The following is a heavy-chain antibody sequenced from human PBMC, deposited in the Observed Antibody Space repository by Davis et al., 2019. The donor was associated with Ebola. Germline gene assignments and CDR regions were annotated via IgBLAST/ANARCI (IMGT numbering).Heavy chain of an antibody. V-gene: IGHV3-74*01. CDR3: VREVAAGDY. J-gene: IGHJ4*02. CDR2: INSDGSST. CDR1: GFTFSSYA. Sequence: GESLKISCAASGFTFSSYAMSWVRQAPGKGLVWVSRINSDGSSTSYADSVKGRFTISRDNAKNTLYLQMNSLRAEDTAVYYCVREVAAGDYWGQGTLVTVSS. D-gene: IGHD6-13*01.